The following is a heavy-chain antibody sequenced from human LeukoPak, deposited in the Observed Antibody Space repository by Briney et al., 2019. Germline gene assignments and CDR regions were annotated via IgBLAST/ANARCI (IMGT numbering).Heavy chain of an antibody. D-gene: IGHD1-26*01. CDR3: AKGYSGSFSPFPSYFDY. Sequence: GGSLRLSCAASGFTFSSYGMTWVRQAPGKGLEWVSTISGSGGSTYYADSVKGRFTISRDKSKDTLYLQMNSLRAEDTAVYYCAKGYSGSFSPFPSYFDYWGQGTLVTVSS. V-gene: IGHV3-23*01. CDR1: GFTFSSYG. CDR2: ISGSGGST. J-gene: IGHJ4*02.